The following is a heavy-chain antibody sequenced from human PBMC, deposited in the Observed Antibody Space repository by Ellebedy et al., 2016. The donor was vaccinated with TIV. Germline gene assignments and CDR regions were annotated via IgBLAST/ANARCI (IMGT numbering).Heavy chain of an antibody. CDR1: GSMTASY. Sequence: SETLSLXXIVSGSMTASYWTWIRPPAGKGLEWIGRIYTTGSSDFNLSLKSRVTMSVDTTKNHVSLKLSSVTAANTAVYYCARGGPYYDTYYFDYWGQGTLVTVSS. J-gene: IGHJ4*02. CDR3: ARGGPYYDTYYFDY. V-gene: IGHV4-4*07. D-gene: IGHD3-3*01. CDR2: IYTTGSS.